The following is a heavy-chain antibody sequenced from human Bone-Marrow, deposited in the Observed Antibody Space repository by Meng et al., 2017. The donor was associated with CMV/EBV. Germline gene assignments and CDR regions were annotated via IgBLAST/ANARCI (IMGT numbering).Heavy chain of an antibody. V-gene: IGHV4-39*07. Sequence: GSLRLSCTVSGGSISSSSYYWGWIRQPPGKGLEWIGSIYYSGSTYYNPSLKSRVTISVDTSKKQFSLKLSSVTTAATAVYYCARDVGGSSGWDLGHWGQGTLVTVSS. J-gene: IGHJ4*02. D-gene: IGHD6-19*01. CDR3: ARDVGGSSGWDLGH. CDR1: GGSISSSSYY. CDR2: IYYSGST.